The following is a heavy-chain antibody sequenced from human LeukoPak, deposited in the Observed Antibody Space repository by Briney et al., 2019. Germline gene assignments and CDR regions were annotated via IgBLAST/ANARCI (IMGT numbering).Heavy chain of an antibody. V-gene: IGHV3-48*02. CDR2: IGSGSSAI. J-gene: IGHJ4*02. D-gene: IGHD3-10*01. CDR1: GFTFSSFG. Sequence: GGSLRLSCVASGFTFSSFGMNWVRQAPGKGLEWVSYIGSGSSAIHYADSVKGRFTFSRDNAKNSVYLQMNSLRDEDTAVYYCARGYGSGSYLSYWGQGTLVTVSS. CDR3: ARGYGSGSYLSY.